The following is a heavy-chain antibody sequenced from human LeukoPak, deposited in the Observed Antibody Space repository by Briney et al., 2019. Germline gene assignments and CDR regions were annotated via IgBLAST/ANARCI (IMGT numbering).Heavy chain of an antibody. CDR2: IGSAI. V-gene: IGHV3-48*01. CDR1: GFTFSDYS. Sequence: GGSLRLSCVASGFTFSDYSLNWVRQAPGKGLEWISYIGSAIYYADSVKGRFTISRDNAKNSLFLQMNSLRAEDTAVYYCARDHAYAFDIWGQGTMVTVSS. J-gene: IGHJ3*02. D-gene: IGHD2-2*01. CDR3: ARDHAYAFDI.